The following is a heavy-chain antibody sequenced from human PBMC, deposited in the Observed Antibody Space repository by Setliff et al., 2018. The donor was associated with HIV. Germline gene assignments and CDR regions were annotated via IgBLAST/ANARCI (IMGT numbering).Heavy chain of an antibody. CDR3: ARGRLMGSSVLFFDF. V-gene: IGHV4-39*01. CDR2: MYYSGNT. D-gene: IGHD1-26*01. Sequence: SETLSLTCTVSGGSISRGSFYWGWIRQPPGKGLEWIATMYYSGNTYYNPSLKSRVTLSVDTSEIQLSFTLNSVTAADTAKYYCARGRLMGSSVLFFDFWGQGILVTVSS. CDR1: GGSISRGSFY. J-gene: IGHJ4*02.